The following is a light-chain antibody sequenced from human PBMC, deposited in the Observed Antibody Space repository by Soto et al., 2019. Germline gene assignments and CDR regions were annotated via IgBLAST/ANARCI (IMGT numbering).Light chain of an antibody. CDR2: DAS. CDR3: QQRSDWPLT. V-gene: IGKV3-11*01. Sequence: EIVLTQSPATLSLSPGERATLSCRASPSVGSYLAWYQQNAGQAPRLLIYDASHRATAIPARFSGSGSGTDVTLTISSLEPEDLAVDDCQQRSDWPLTFGGGTKVDIK. J-gene: IGKJ4*01. CDR1: PSVGSY.